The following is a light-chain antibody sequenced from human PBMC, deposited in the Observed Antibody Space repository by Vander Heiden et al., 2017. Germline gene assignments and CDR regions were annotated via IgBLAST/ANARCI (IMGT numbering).Light chain of an antibody. Sequence: DIVLTHSPGTLSLSPGERATLSCRASQSIGNIYLAWYKQRPGQAPRLLIYGASSRATGIPDRFSGSGSGTDFTLTISRLEPEDFAVYYCQQYSHSRGTFGQGTKVEIK. CDR1: QSIGNIY. CDR2: GAS. J-gene: IGKJ1*01. V-gene: IGKV3-20*01. CDR3: QQYSHSRGT.